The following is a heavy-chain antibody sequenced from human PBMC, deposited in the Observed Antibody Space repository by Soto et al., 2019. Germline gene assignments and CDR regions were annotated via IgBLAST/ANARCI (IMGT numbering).Heavy chain of an antibody. CDR3: ARRGYSLDQYMDV. Sequence: QVQLVESGGGLVKPGGSLRLSCAASGFTFSDYYMSWIRQAPGKGLEWVSYISSSGSTIYYAASVKGRFTISRDNAKISLYLQMTSLRAEDTAVYYWARRGYSLDQYMDVWGKGTTVTVSS. CDR2: ISSSGSTI. V-gene: IGHV3-11*01. CDR1: GFTFSDYY. D-gene: IGHD5-18*01. J-gene: IGHJ6*03.